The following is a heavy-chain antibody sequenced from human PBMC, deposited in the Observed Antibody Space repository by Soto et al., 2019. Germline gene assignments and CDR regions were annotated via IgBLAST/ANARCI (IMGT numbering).Heavy chain of an antibody. Sequence: GGSLRLSCAASGFTFTRYSMNLVRQAPGKGLEWVSSISSTTNDIYYGDSMKGRFTIYREKAKKTLYLQMNSLRAEDTAVYYCERSRWFGSDYYYYYGMDVWGQGTTVTVSS. J-gene: IGHJ6*02. D-gene: IGHD2-15*01. CDR3: ERSRWFGSDYYYYYGMDV. CDR1: GFTFTRYS. V-gene: IGHV3-21*04. CDR2: ISSTTNDI.